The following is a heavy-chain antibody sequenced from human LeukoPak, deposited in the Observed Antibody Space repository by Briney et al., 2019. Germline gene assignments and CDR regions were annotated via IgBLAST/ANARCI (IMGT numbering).Heavy chain of an antibody. D-gene: IGHD1-26*01. J-gene: IGHJ4*02. CDR2: IYPGDSDT. Sequence: GGALQISFKGSGYSFTSYWIGWGRQMPGKGLGWRGIIYPGDSDTRYSPSFQGQVTISADKSISTAYLQWSSLKASDTAMYYCAGLGVGASYFDYWGQGTLVTVSS. V-gene: IGHV5-51*01. CDR1: GYSFTSYW. CDR3: AGLGVGASYFDY.